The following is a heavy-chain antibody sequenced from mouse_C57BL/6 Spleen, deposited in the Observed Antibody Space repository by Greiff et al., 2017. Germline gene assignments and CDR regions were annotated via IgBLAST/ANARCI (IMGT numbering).Heavy chain of an antibody. CDR3: ARKETTVVGGGLDY. CDR1: GYTFTDYY. V-gene: IGHV1-19*01. J-gene: IGHJ2*01. CDR2: INPYNGGT. Sequence: VQLTESGPVLVKPGASVKMSCKASGYTFTDYYMNWVKQSHGKSLEWIGVINPYNGGTSYNQKFKGKATLTVDKSSSTAYMELNSLTSEDSAVYYCARKETTVVGGGLDYWGQGTTHTVSA. D-gene: IGHD1-1*01.